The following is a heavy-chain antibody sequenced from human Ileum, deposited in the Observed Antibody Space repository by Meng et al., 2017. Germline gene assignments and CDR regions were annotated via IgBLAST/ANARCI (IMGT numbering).Heavy chain of an antibody. D-gene: IGHD3-10*01. CDR2: VNSSGST. CDR1: GDSVNNYY. V-gene: IGHV4-4*07. Sequence: SETLSLTCTVSGDSVNNYYWHWIRQPAGKGLEWIGRVNSSGSTDQNTSLKSLVTMSVDTSKNQISLRLTSVTASDTAVYFCARESGSSPVRGVMPRFEPWGQGTLVTVSS. CDR3: ARESGSSPVRGVMPRFEP. J-gene: IGHJ5*02.